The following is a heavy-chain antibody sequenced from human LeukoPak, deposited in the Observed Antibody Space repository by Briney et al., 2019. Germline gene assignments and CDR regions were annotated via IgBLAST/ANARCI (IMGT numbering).Heavy chain of an antibody. CDR3: AKDTAWQLDVGLLFDY. J-gene: IGHJ4*02. Sequence: PGGSLRLPCAASGFTFSSYWMHWVRQAPGKGLVWVSRINSDGSSTSYADSVKGRFTISRDNSKNTLYLQMNSLRAEDTAVYYCAKDTAWQLDVGLLFDYWGQGTLVTVSS. CDR1: GFTFSSYW. CDR2: INSDGSST. D-gene: IGHD6-6*01. V-gene: IGHV3-74*01.